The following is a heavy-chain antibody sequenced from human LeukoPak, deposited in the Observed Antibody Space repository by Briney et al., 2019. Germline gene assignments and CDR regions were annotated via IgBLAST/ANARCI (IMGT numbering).Heavy chain of an antibody. Sequence: WVXSISISWTYIYYADSVKGRFTISRDNARNSLYLQMNSLRAEDTAVYYCARDSNPASWVTDAFDIWGQGTMVTVSS. CDR2: ISISWTYI. D-gene: IGHD2-2*01. V-gene: IGHV3-21*01. J-gene: IGHJ3*02. CDR3: ARDSNPASWVTDAFDI.